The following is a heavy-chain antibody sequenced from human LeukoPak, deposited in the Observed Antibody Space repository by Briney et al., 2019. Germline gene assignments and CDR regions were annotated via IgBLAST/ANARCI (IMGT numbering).Heavy chain of an antibody. CDR1: GFTFDDYA. J-gene: IGHJ4*02. CDR3: AKGDSSGYFAVSDY. V-gene: IGHV3-9*01. D-gene: IGHD3-22*01. Sequence: PGGSLRLSCAASGFTFDDYAMHWVRQAPGKGLEWVSGISWNSGSIGYADSVKGRFTISRDNAKNSLYLQMNSLRAEDTALYYCAKGDSSGYFAVSDYWGQGTLVTVSS. CDR2: ISWNSGSI.